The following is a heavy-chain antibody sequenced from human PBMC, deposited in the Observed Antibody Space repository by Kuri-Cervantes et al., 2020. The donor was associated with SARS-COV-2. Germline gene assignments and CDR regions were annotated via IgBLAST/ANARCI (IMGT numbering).Heavy chain of an antibody. Sequence: GGSLRLSCAASGFTFSSYWMSWVRQAPGKGLEWVGRIKSKTDGGTTDYAAPVKGRFTISRDDSKNTLYLQMNSLKTEDTAVYYCTTILGSGSVAGDAFDIWGQGTMVTVSS. CDR1: GFTFSSYW. J-gene: IGHJ3*02. CDR2: IKSKTDGGTT. V-gene: IGHV3-15*01. CDR3: TTILGSGSVAGDAFDI. D-gene: IGHD3-10*01.